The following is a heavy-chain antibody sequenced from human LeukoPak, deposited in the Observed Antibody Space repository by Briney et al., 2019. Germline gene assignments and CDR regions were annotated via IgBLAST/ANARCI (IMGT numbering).Heavy chain of an antibody. Sequence: GGSLRLSCAASGFTVGSKYVNWVRQAPGKGLEWVSILYSGSSTYYADSVKGRFTVSRDDSKNTLYLQMNSLRADDTAMYYCATVGDRYHWYLGIWGRGTLVSVSS. V-gene: IGHV3-53*01. J-gene: IGHJ2*01. CDR3: ATVGDRYHWYLGI. CDR1: GFTVGSKY. D-gene: IGHD3-16*02. CDR2: LYSGSST.